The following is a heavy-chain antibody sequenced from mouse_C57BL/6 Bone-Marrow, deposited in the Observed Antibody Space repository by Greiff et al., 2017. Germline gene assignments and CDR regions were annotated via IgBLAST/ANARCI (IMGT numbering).Heavy chain of an antibody. CDR1: GYSFTSYY. J-gene: IGHJ3*01. CDR2: IYTGSGNT. CDR3: ARGGAWFAY. V-gene: IGHV1-66*01. Sequence: VQLQQSGPELVKPGASVKISCKASGYSFTSYYIPWVKQRPGQGLEWIGWIYTGSGNTKYNEKFKGKATLTADTSSSTAYMQLSSLTSEDSAVYYCARGGAWFAYWGQGTLVTVSA.